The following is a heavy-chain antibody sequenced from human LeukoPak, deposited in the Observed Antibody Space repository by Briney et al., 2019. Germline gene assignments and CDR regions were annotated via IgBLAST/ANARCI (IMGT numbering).Heavy chain of an antibody. V-gene: IGHV3-23*01. CDR2: ISGSGGST. D-gene: IGHD2-15*01. CDR1: GFTFSSYA. J-gene: IGHJ4*02. CDR3: AKDPGVVVAAGILDY. Sequence: EGSLRLSCAASGFTFSSYAMSWVRQAPGKGLEWVSAISGSGGSTYYADSVKGRFTISRDNSKNTLYLQMNSLRAEDTAVYYCAKDPGVVVAAGILDYWGQGTLVTVSS.